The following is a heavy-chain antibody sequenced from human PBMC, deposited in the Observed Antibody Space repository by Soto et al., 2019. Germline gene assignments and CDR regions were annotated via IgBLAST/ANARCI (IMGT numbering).Heavy chain of an antibody. Sequence: GASVKVSCKASGYTFTNYGTSWVRQAPGQRLEWMGWINPILGTTNYAQKFQGRVTITGDTSASTAYMELSSLRSEDTAVYYCARAVAVAADFAYWGQGTLVTVSS. J-gene: IGHJ4*02. V-gene: IGHV1-18*01. CDR2: INPILGTT. CDR3: ARAVAVAADFAY. CDR1: GYTFTNYG. D-gene: IGHD6-19*01.